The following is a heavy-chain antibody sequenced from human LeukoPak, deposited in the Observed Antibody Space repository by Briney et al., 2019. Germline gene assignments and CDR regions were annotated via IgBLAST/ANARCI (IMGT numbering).Heavy chain of an antibody. Sequence: GGSLRLSCAASGFTFSSYAMSWVRQAPGKGLEWVSAISGSGGSTYYADSVKGRFTISRDNSKNTLYLQMNSLRAEDTAVYYCARVRFLEWLESFDYWGQGTLVTVSS. CDR1: GFTFSSYA. CDR3: ARVRFLEWLESFDY. D-gene: IGHD3-3*01. J-gene: IGHJ4*02. CDR2: ISGSGGST. V-gene: IGHV3-23*01.